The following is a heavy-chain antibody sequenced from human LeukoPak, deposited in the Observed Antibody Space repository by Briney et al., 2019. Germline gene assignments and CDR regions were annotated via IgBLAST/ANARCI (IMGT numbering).Heavy chain of an antibody. CDR2: INPNSGGT. CDR3: ARSPRDEGYCSGGSCYGDLDY. V-gene: IGHV1-2*02. J-gene: IGHJ4*02. Sequence: ASVKVSCKASGYTFTGYYMHWVRQAPGQGLEWMGWINPNSGGTNYAQKFQGRVTMTRDTSISTAYMELSSLRSEDTAVYYCARSPRDEGYCSGGSCYGDLDYWGQGTLVTVSS. D-gene: IGHD2-15*01. CDR1: GYTFTGYY.